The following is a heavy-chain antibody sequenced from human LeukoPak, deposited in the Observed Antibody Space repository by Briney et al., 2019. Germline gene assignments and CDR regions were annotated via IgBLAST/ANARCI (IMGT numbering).Heavy chain of an antibody. V-gene: IGHV3-23*01. J-gene: IGHJ4*02. CDR2: ISGNGYST. D-gene: IGHD2-2*01. CDR1: GFTFSSDD. CDR3: AKVNWCSASCADA. Sequence: GSLRLSCAASGFTFSSDDMNWVRHAPGKGLEWVSCISGNGYSTWYADSVKGRFTISRDNSKNTLSLQMNSLRAEDTAVYYCAKVNWCSASCADAWGQGTLVTVSS.